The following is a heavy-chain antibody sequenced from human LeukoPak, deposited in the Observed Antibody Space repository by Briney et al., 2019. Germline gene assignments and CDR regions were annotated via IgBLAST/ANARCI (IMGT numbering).Heavy chain of an antibody. CDR3: AVSPVGSGSQGLFDI. J-gene: IGHJ3*02. Sequence: ASVKVSCKASGYTFTGYYMHWVRQAPGQGLEWMGWINPNSGGTNYAQKFQGWVTMTRDTSISTAYMELSRLRSDDTAVYYCAVSPVGSGSQGLFDIWGQGTMVTVSS. CDR1: GYTFTGYY. CDR2: INPNSGGT. V-gene: IGHV1-2*04. D-gene: IGHD1-26*01.